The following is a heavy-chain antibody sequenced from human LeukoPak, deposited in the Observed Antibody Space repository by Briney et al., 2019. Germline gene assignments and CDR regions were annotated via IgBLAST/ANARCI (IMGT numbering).Heavy chain of an antibody. Sequence: GGSLRLSCAASGFTFSSYSMNWVRQAPGKGLEWVANIKQDGSEKYYVDSVKGRFTISRDNAKNSLYLQMNSLRAEDTAVYYCARRGSFDYWGQGTLVTVSS. D-gene: IGHD3-16*01. CDR2: IKQDGSEK. CDR1: GFTFSSYS. CDR3: ARRGSFDY. J-gene: IGHJ4*02. V-gene: IGHV3-7*01.